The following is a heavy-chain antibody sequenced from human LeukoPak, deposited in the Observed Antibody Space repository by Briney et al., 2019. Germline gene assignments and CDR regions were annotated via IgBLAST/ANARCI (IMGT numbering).Heavy chain of an antibody. V-gene: IGHV3-7*04. CDR3: LRDHVWGTSNPDY. CDR1: LFTFSNFW. CDR2: INQDGSKK. D-gene: IGHD3-16*01. J-gene: IGHJ4*02. Sequence: GGSLRLSCVAPLFTFSNFWMGWVRQLPGGRLEWVGNINQDGSKKYYVDSLNGRVTLSRDNARNLVFLQMNSLGPDDMAVLYCLRDHVWGTSNPDYWGQGTLDTVSS.